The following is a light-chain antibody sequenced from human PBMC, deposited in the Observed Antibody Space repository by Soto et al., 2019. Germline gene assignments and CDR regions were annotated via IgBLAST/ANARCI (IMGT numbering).Light chain of an antibody. V-gene: IGKV3D-15*01. Sequence: EKVMTQSPATLSVSPGERATLSCRASQSVSSNLAWYQQKPGQAPRLLIYGASSRATGIPDRFSGSGSGTDFTLTISRLEPEDFAVYYCQQYTDWPLTFGQGTKGDIK. CDR1: QSVSSN. CDR3: QQYTDWPLT. CDR2: GAS. J-gene: IGKJ1*01.